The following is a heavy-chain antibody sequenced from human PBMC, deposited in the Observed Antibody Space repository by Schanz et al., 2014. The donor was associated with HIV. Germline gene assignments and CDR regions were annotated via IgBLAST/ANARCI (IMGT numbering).Heavy chain of an antibody. D-gene: IGHD1-26*01. J-gene: IGHJ2*01. CDR1: GYTFTSYG. V-gene: IGHV1-18*01. Sequence: QVQLVQSGVEVKKPGASVKVSCKASGYTFTSYGISWVRQAPGQGLEWMGWISAYNGNTNYAQKLQGRVTITADESTGTAYMDLTSLRYEDTALYYCAASMYNGSYGTHYYFDLWGRGTLVTVSS. CDR3: AASMYNGSYGTHYYFDL. CDR2: ISAYNGNT.